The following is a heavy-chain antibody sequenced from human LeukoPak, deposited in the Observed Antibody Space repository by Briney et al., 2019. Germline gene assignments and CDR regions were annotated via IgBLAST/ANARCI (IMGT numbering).Heavy chain of an antibody. CDR1: GFTFSAYW. CDR2: IKQDGSDK. V-gene: IGHV3-7*01. J-gene: IGHJ4*02. D-gene: IGHD1-1*01. Sequence: GGSLRLSCAASGFTFSAYWMSWIRQAPGKGLEWLANIKQDGSDKQYVDSVKGRFVISRDNAKTSVYLQMNSLRAEDTAVYYCVSTTRSSPFDNWGQGTLVTVSS. CDR3: VSTTRSSPFDN.